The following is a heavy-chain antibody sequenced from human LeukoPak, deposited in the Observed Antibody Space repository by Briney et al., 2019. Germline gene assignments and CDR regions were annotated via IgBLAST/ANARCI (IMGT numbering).Heavy chain of an antibody. Sequence: PGGSLRLSCAASGFTFSRYSMNWVRQAPGKGLEWVSSISGSSSSYIYYAGSLKGRFTISRDDAKNSLYLQMNSLRAEDTAVYYCARDFYDTSGYYYDYWGQGTLVTVSS. CDR1: GFTFSRYS. D-gene: IGHD3-22*01. J-gene: IGHJ4*02. V-gene: IGHV3-21*01. CDR3: ARDFYDTSGYYYDY. CDR2: ISGSSSSYI.